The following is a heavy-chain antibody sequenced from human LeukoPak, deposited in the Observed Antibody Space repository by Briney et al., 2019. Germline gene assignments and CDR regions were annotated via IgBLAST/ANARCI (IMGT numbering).Heavy chain of an antibody. J-gene: IGHJ1*01. V-gene: IGHV1-2*02. CDR3: ARDLRGAVADI. CDR2: INPNTGDA. D-gene: IGHD6-19*01. Sequence: ASVKVSCKASGYSFTVYYMNWVRQAPGQGLEWMGWINPNTGDANYAQKFRDRVTMTRDTSINTAYMELSRLTSGDTAIYYCARDLRGAVADIWGQGTLVTVSS. CDR1: GYSFTVYY.